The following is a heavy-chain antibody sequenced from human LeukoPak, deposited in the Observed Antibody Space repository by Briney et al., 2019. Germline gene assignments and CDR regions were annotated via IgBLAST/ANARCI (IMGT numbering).Heavy chain of an antibody. V-gene: IGHV4-4*07. CDR1: GGSISSYY. D-gene: IGHD1-26*01. CDR2: IYTSGST. Sequence: MSSETLSLTCTVSGGSISSYYWSWFRQPAGTGLEWIRRIYTSGSTNYNPSLKSRVTMSVDTSKNQFSLKLSSVTAADTAVYYCARGIIRSSGAFDIWGQGTMVTVSS. J-gene: IGHJ3*02. CDR3: ARGIIRSSGAFDI.